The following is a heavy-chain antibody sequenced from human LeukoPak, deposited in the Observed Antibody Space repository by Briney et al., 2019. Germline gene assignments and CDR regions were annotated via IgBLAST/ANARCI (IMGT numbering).Heavy chain of an antibody. CDR1: GYTFTSYD. V-gene: IGHV1-8*01. CDR2: MNPNSGNT. D-gene: IGHD3-16*02. Sequence: ASVKVSCKASGYTFTSYDINWVRQATGQGLEWMGWMNPNSGNTGYAQKFQGRVTMTRNTSISTAYMELSSLRSEDTAVYYCARGRGYRGELSDYYYYYMDVWGKGTTVTISS. CDR3: ARGRGYRGELSDYYYYYMDV. J-gene: IGHJ6*03.